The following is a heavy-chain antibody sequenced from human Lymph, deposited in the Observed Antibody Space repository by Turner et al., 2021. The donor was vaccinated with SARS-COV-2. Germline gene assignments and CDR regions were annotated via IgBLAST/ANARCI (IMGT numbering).Heavy chain of an antibody. D-gene: IGHD3-10*01. Sequence: VQRVRSGAGVRRPGSSVTVPGRASKGPFSSYTISWVRQAPGQGLEWMGRFIPILDLANYAQKFQGRVTITADKSTSTAYMELSSLRSEDTAVYYCARAMVWGVNAYAEYFQHWGQGTLVTVSS. V-gene: IGHV1-69*04. CDR1: KGPFSSYT. J-gene: IGHJ1*01. CDR2: FIPILDLA. CDR3: ARAMVWGVNAYAEYFQH.